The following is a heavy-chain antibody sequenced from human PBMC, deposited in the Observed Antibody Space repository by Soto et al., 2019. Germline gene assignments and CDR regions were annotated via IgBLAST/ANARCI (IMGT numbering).Heavy chain of an antibody. J-gene: IGHJ4*02. V-gene: IGHV1-69*13. CDR2: IIPIFGTA. D-gene: IGHD5-12*01. Sequence: GASVKVSCKASGGTFSSYAISWVRQAPGQGLEWMGGIIPIFGTANYAQKFQGRVTITADESTSTAYMELSSLRSEDTAVYYCARDRESRDGYNWTPSEFDYWGQGTLVTVSS. CDR1: GGTFSSYA. CDR3: ARDRESRDGYNWTPSEFDY.